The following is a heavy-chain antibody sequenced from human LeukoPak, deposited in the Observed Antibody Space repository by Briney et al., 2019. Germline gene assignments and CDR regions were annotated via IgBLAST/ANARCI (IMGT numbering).Heavy chain of an antibody. D-gene: IGHD4/OR15-4a*01. CDR1: GASISSYS. Sequence: SETLSLTCTVSGASISSYSWSWIRQPPGKGLEWIGYINYSGNTNFNPSLKSRVTMSVDTSKNQFSLILTSVTAADTAVYYCATFGRSYGGSRWVDAFDIWGAGTMVSVSS. V-gene: IGHV4-59*01. CDR2: INYSGNT. CDR3: ATFGRSYGGSRWVDAFDI. J-gene: IGHJ3*02.